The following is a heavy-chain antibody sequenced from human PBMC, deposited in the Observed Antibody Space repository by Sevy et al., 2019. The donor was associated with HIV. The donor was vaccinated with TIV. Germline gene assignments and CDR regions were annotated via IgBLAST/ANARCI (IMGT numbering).Heavy chain of an antibody. CDR2: INPNSGNT. D-gene: IGHD3-22*01. J-gene: IGHJ4*02. CDR1: GYTFTSYD. Sequence: ASVKVSCKASGYTFTSYDINWVRQATGQGLEWMGWINPNSGNTGYAQKFQGRVTMTRNTSISTAYMELRSLRSEDTAVYYCARAGAYDSSGYYQIDYWGQGTLVTVSS. CDR3: ARAGAYDSSGYYQIDY. V-gene: IGHV1-8*01.